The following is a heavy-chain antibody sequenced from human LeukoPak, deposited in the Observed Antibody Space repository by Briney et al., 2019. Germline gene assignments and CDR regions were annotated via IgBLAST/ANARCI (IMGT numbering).Heavy chain of an antibody. CDR1: GGSFSGYY. V-gene: IGHV4-34*01. Sequence: SETLSLTCAVYGGSFSGYYWSWIRQPPGKGLEWIGEINHSGSTNYNPSLKSRVTISVDTSKNQFSLKLSSVTAAYTAVYYCARGRLWFDRRFDYWGQGTLVTVSS. CDR3: ARGRLWFDRRFDY. CDR2: INHSGST. J-gene: IGHJ4*02. D-gene: IGHD3-10*01.